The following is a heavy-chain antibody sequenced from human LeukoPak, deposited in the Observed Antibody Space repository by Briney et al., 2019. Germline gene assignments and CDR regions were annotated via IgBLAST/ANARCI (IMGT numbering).Heavy chain of an antibody. V-gene: IGHV4-39*07. CDR1: GGSISSSSYY. CDR2: IYYSGST. J-gene: IGHJ4*02. CDR3: ARVYSSSWDHFDY. Sequence: SETLSLTCTVSGGSISSSSYYWGWIRRPPGKGLEWIGSIYYSGSTYYNPSLKSRVTISVDTSKNQFSLKLSSVTAADTAVYYCARVYSSSWDHFDYWGQGTLVTVSS. D-gene: IGHD6-13*01.